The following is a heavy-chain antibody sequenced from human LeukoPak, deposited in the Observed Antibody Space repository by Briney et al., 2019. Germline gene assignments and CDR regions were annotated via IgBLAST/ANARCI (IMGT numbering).Heavy chain of an antibody. CDR2: TSGGGGNT. J-gene: IGHJ4*02. D-gene: IGHD3-10*01. Sequence: GGSLRLSCAASSFTFTRYGLSWVRQAPGKGLEWVSATSGGGGNTYYSDSVKGRFTISRDTSKNTLYLQMNSLRADDTAVYYCAKETVSGGGFDYWGRGTLVTVSS. V-gene: IGHV3-23*01. CDR3: AKETVSGGGFDY. CDR1: SFTFTRYG.